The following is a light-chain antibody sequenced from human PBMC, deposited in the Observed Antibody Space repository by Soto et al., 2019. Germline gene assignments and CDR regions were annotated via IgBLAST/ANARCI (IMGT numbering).Light chain of an antibody. V-gene: IGLV2-18*02. CDR1: SSDVGSYNR. CDR2: EVS. J-gene: IGLJ2*01. CDR3: SSYTSSSTHVV. Sequence: QLVLTQPPSVSGSPGQSVTISCTGTSSDVGSYNRVSWYQQPPGTAPKLMIYEVSNRPSGVPDRFSGSKSGNTASLTISGLQAEDEADYYCSSYTSSSTHVVFGGGTQLTVL.